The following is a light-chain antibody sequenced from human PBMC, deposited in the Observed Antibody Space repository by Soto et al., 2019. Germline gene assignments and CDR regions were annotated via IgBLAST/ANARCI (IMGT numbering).Light chain of an antibody. Sequence: VVMTQSPLSLPVTLGPPASISCRSSQSIVYSDGQAYLSGFQQRPGQSPRRLIYRASNRDSGVPDRFSGSGSGPDFTLRIDRVEAEDVGIYYGMQGTRCAPTFGGGTRVEIK. CDR1: QSIVYSDGQAY. V-gene: IGKV2-30*01. CDR3: MQGTRCAPT. CDR2: RAS. J-gene: IGKJ4*02.